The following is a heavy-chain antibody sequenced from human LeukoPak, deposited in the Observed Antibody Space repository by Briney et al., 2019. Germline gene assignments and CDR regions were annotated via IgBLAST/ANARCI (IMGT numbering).Heavy chain of an antibody. Sequence: GGSLRLSCAASGFTFSSYGMHWVRQAPGKGLEWVAFIRYDGSNKYYADSVKGRFTISRHNSKNTLYLQMNSLRSEDTAVYYCAKDALRGYSGYNPRYFDYWGQGTLVTVSS. J-gene: IGHJ4*02. D-gene: IGHD5-12*01. CDR1: GFTFSSYG. CDR2: IRYDGSNK. CDR3: AKDALRGYSGYNPRYFDY. V-gene: IGHV3-30*02.